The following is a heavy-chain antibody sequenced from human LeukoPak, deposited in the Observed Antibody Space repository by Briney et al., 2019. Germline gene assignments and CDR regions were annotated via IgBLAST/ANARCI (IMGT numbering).Heavy chain of an antibody. V-gene: IGHV4-59*01. J-gene: IGHJ4*02. CDR1: GGSISSYY. Sequence: SETLSLTCTVSGGSISSYYWSWIRQPPGKGLEWIGYIYYSGSTNYNPSLKSRFTISVDTSKNQFSLKLSSVTAADTAVYYCARVTGYVIEDNFDYWGQGTLVTVSS. D-gene: IGHD2-15*01. CDR2: IYYSGST. CDR3: ARVTGYVIEDNFDY.